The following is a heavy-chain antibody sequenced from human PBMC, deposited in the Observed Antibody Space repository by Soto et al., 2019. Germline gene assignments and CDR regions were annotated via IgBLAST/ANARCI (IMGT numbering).Heavy chain of an antibody. CDR2: ISGSGGST. Sequence: PGGSLRLSCAASGFTFSSYAMSWVRQAPGKGLEWVSAISGSGGSTYYADSVKGRFTISRDNSKNTLYLQMNSLRAEDTAVYYCAKVWLPFGEGYYYYGMDVWGQGTTFTVSS. D-gene: IGHD3-10*01. CDR1: GFTFSSYA. CDR3: AKVWLPFGEGYYYYGMDV. V-gene: IGHV3-23*01. J-gene: IGHJ6*02.